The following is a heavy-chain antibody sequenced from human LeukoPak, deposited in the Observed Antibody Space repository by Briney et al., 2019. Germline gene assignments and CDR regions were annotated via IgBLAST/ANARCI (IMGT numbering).Heavy chain of an antibody. CDR3: ARGRPHNRNFDY. D-gene: IGHD2/OR15-2a*01. CDR1: GGSISTYY. J-gene: IGHJ4*02. V-gene: IGHV4-59*01. Sequence: PSETLSLTCTVSGGSISTYYWSWIRQPPGKGLEWIGYIYYSGSTNYSPSLRSRVTISVDTSKNQFSLKLSSVTAADTAVYYCARGRPHNRNFDYWGQGTLVTVSS. CDR2: IYYSGST.